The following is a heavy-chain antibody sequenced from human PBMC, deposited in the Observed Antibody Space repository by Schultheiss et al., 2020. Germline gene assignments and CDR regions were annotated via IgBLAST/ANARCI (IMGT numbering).Heavy chain of an antibody. CDR2: VYPGDSDT. J-gene: IGHJ6*02. CDR3: ARSMDGDYSYYYYAMDV. CDR1: GYSFTSYW. D-gene: IGHD4-17*01. Sequence: GESLKISCKGSGYSFTSYWIGWVRQMPGKGLEWMGIVYPGDSDTRYSPSFQGQVTISADKSISTAYLQWSSLKASDTAMYYCARSMDGDYSYYYYAMDVWGQGTTVTGSS. V-gene: IGHV5-51*01.